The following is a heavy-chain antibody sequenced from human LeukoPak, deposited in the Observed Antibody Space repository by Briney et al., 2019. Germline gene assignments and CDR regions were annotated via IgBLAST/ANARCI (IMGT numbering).Heavy chain of an antibody. D-gene: IGHD3-10*01. V-gene: IGHV4-4*02. J-gene: IGHJ3*02. Sequence: SGTLTLTCAVSGGSISSSNWWSWVRQPPGKGLEWIGEIYHSGSTNYNPSLKSRVTISVDKSKNQFSLKLSSVTAADTAVYYCAVGGVYLRGGAEAFDIWGQGTMVTVSS. CDR2: IYHSGST. CDR1: GGSISSSNW. CDR3: AVGGVYLRGGAEAFDI.